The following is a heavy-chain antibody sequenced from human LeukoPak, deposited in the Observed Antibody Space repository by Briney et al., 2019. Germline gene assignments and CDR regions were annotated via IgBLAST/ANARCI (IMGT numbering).Heavy chain of an antibody. Sequence: ETLALTCTVSGGSISSYYWSWIRQPPGKGLEWIGYIYYSGSTNYNPSLRSRVTISVDTSKNQFSLKLSSGTAADTAVYYCARSRRAAHTPFDYWGQGSPV. CDR2: IYYSGST. D-gene: IGHD6-13*01. CDR3: ARSRRAAHTPFDY. V-gene: IGHV4-59*01. CDR1: GGSISSYY. J-gene: IGHJ4*02.